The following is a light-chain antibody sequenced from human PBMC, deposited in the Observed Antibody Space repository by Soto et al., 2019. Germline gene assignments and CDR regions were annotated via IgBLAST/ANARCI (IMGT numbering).Light chain of an antibody. CDR3: TSYTNNNTLV. V-gene: IGLV2-14*01. Sequence: QYALTQPASVSGSPGQSITISCTGTSSDVGSYDFVSWYQHHPGKAPKLMIYEVSNRPSGISNRFAGSKSGNTASLTISGLQAEDEADYYCTSYTNNNTLVFGTGTKLTVL. CDR1: SSDVGSYDF. J-gene: IGLJ1*01. CDR2: EVS.